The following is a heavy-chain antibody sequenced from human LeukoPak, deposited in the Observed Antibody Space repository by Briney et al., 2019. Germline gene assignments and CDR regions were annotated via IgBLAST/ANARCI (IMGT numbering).Heavy chain of an antibody. Sequence: GGSLRLSCAASGFTFNTYAIHWVRQAPGKGLEWVAVIWYDGSNKYYADSVRGRFTISRDNSKNTLYLQMNSLRADDTAIYYCVRDPSCSGGGCYYYYGMDVWGQGTTVTVSS. J-gene: IGHJ6*02. CDR2: IWYDGSNK. D-gene: IGHD2-15*01. CDR3: VRDPSCSGGGCYYYYGMDV. V-gene: IGHV3-33*01. CDR1: GFTFNTYA.